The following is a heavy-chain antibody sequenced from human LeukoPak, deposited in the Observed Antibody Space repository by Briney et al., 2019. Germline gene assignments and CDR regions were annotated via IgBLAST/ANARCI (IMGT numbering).Heavy chain of an antibody. D-gene: IGHD2-15*01. CDR3: ARVIEWGEYCSGGSCPPSTAFDI. J-gene: IGHJ3*02. V-gene: IGHV3-48*01. CDR1: GFSISDYG. Sequence: GGSLRLSCAASGFSISDYGINWVRQAPGKGLEWVSYISSSSSTIYYADSVKGRFTISRDNAKNSLYLQMNSLRAEDTAVYYCARVIEWGEYCSGGSCPPSTAFDIWGQGTMVTVSS. CDR2: ISSSSSTI.